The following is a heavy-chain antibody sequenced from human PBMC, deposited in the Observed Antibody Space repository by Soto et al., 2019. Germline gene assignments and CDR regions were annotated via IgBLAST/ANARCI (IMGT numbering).Heavy chain of an antibody. CDR2: SSSSSSI. J-gene: IGHJ4*02. D-gene: IGHD3-22*01. V-gene: IGHV3-48*01. CDR3: VKGEYYYDSSGYYPFDY. CDR1: GFTFSSYS. Sequence: GGSLRLSCAASGFTFSSYSMNWVRQAPGKGLEWVSYSSSSSSIYYADSVKGRFTISRDNSKNTQYLQMSSLRADDTAVYYCVKGEYYYDSSGYYPFDYWGQGTLVTVSS.